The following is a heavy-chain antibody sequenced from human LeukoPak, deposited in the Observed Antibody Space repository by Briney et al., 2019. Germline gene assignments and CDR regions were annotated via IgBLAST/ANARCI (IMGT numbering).Heavy chain of an antibody. CDR2: IYYTGST. V-gene: IGHV4-39*01. CDR3: ARRGVVATPDANF. D-gene: IGHD5-12*01. J-gene: IGHJ4*02. CDR1: GGSISSSRYY. Sequence: KPSETLSLTFTVSGGSISSSRYYWGWIRQPPGKGLEWIGSIYYTGSTYYNPSLRSRVSISVDTSKNQFTLKLSSVTAADTAVYYCARRGVVATPDANFWGQGTLVTVSS.